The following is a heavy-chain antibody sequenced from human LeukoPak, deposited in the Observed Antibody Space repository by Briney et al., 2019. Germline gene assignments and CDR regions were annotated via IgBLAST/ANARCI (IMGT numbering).Heavy chain of an antibody. J-gene: IGHJ4*02. CDR1: GFAFSTSW. CDR3: ATAGYYRFDS. V-gene: IGHV3-74*01. CDR2: MNSDGSTI. Sequence: GGSVRLSCAASGFAFSTSWMHWVRQTPGKGLVWVSRMNSDGSTITYAESVKGRFTISRDNARNTLYLQINSLRPEDTAVYYCATAGYYRFDSWGQGTLVTVSS. D-gene: IGHD2/OR15-2a*01.